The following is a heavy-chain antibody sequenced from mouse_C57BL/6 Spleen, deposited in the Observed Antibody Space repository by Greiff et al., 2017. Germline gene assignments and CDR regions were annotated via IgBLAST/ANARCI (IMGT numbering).Heavy chain of an antibody. V-gene: IGHV5-6*02. CDR2: ISSGGSYT. CDR1: GFTFSSYG. CDR3: ARRGGEAWLAY. Sequence: EVMLVESGGDLVKPGGSLKLSCAASGFTFSSYGMSWVRQTPDKRLEWVATISSGGSYTYYPDSVTGRFTISRDNTKDTLYLQRSSLKSEDTDMYDCARRGGEAWLAYWGQGTLVTVSA. J-gene: IGHJ3*01.